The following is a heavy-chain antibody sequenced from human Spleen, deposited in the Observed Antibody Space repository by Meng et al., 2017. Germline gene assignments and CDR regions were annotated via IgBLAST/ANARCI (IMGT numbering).Heavy chain of an antibody. D-gene: IGHD4-11*01. Sequence: QVPLQQLGAGLLKPSANLSPTCAVYGGSFSGYYWSWIRQPSGKGLEWIGEINHSGSTNYNPSLKSRVTISVDTSKNQFSLKLSSVTAADTAVYYCARGPTTMAHDFDYWGQGTLVTASS. CDR3: ARGPTTMAHDFDY. V-gene: IGHV4-34*01. CDR2: INHSGST. J-gene: IGHJ4*02. CDR1: GGSFSGYY.